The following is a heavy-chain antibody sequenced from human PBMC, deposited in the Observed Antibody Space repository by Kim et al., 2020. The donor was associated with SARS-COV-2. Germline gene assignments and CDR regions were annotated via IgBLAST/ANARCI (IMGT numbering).Heavy chain of an antibody. CDR2: IIRVIGNT. D-gene: IGHD6-19*01. CDR1: GYTFTTYA. Sequence: ASVKVSCKASGYTFTTYAIHWVRQAPGQRLEWMGWIIRVIGNTNYSQNFQDRVTITRDTSASSAYMELSSLTSEDTAVYYCAREGGSSGWSQDCIAVW. CDR3: AREGGSSGWSQDCIAV. J-gene: IGHJ3*01. V-gene: IGHV1-3*01.